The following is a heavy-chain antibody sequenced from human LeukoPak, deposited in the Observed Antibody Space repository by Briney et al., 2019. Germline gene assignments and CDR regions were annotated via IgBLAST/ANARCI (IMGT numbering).Heavy chain of an antibody. D-gene: IGHD2-2*01. J-gene: IGHJ4*02. CDR1: GGTFSSYT. CDR3: ASRYCSSTSCYGTLDY. V-gene: IGHV1-69*02. Sequence: SVKVSCKASGGTFSSYTISWVRQAPGQGLEWMGRIIPILGIANYAQKFQGRVTITADKSTSTAYMELSSLRSEDTAVYYCASRYCSSTSCYGTLDYWGQGTLVTVPS. CDR2: IIPILGIA.